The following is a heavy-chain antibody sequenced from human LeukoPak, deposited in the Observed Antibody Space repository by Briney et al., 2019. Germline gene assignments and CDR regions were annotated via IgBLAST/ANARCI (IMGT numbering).Heavy chain of an antibody. CDR1: GGSLSGYY. D-gene: IGHD4-17*01. J-gene: IGHJ5*02. Sequence: SETLSLTCAVYGGSLSGYYWSWIRQPPGKGLEWIGEINHSGSTNYNSSLKSRVTISVDTSKNQFSLKLSSVTAADTAVYHCAGRDYGEDWFDPWGQGTLVTVSS. V-gene: IGHV4-34*01. CDR3: AGRDYGEDWFDP. CDR2: INHSGST.